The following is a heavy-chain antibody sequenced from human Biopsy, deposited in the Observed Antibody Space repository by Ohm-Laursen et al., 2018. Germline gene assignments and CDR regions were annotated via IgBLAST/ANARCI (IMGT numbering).Heavy chain of an antibody. CDR1: GGPIDSYY. Sequence: SDTLSLTCAVSGGPIDSYYWSWIRQPPGKALEWIGYIYFTGSTNYNPSLKSRITMSLDRSKSQVSLRMNSVTAADTAVYYCARARIKTSGVLIPETYYFDSWGQGTLVTVSS. CDR2: IYFTGST. D-gene: IGHD3-3*01. V-gene: IGHV4-59*07. J-gene: IGHJ4*02. CDR3: ARARIKTSGVLIPETYYFDS.